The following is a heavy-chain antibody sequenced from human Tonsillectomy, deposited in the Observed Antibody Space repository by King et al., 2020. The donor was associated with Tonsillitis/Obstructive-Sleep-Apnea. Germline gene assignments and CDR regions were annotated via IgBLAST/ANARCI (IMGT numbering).Heavy chain of an antibody. Sequence: DEQLVQSGGGLVQPGGSLRLSCAASGFTFSSYWMSWVRQAPGKGLEWVANIKQDGSEKHYVDSVKGRLTISRDNAKNSLYLQMNSLRAEDTAVYYCARVLRFLEWLLFVGFYSYYYYMDVWGKGTTVTVSS. CDR1: GFTFSSYW. V-gene: IGHV3-7*01. CDR3: ARVLRFLEWLLFVGFYSYYYYMDV. J-gene: IGHJ6*03. D-gene: IGHD3-3*01. CDR2: IKQDGSEK.